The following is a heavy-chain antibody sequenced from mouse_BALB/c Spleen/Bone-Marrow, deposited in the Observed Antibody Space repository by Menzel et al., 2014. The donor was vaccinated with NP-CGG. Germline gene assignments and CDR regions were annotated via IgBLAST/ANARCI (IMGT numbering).Heavy chain of an antibody. J-gene: IGHJ3*01. V-gene: IGHV5-12*02. Sequence: EVQGVESGGGLVLPGGSLKLSCVTSGFTFSDYYMYWVRQTPEKRLEWVAYISNGGGSSTYYPDTVKGRFTISRDNAKNTLYLQMGRLKSEDTAMYYCASPGTYWGQGTLVTVSA. CDR2: ISNGGGSST. CDR3: ASPGTY. D-gene: IGHD4-1*01. CDR1: GFTFSDYY.